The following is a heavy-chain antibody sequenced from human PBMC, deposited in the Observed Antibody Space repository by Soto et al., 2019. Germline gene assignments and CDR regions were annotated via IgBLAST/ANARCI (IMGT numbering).Heavy chain of an antibody. Sequence: GGSLRLSCAASGFTFSSYAMSWVRQAPGKGLEWVSAISGSGGSTYYADSVKGRFTISRDNSKNTLYLQMNSLRAEDTAVYYCAKGSHNPLKTTWFDYWGQGTLVTVSS. D-gene: IGHD1-7*01. CDR3: AKGSHNPLKTTWFDY. CDR1: GFTFSSYA. V-gene: IGHV3-23*01. CDR2: ISGSGGST. J-gene: IGHJ4*02.